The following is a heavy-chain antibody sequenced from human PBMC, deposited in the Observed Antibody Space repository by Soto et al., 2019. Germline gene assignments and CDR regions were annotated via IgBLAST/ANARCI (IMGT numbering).Heavy chain of an antibody. D-gene: IGHD2-2*01. CDR3: ARIRKKDIVVVPAAIDAFDI. CDR1: GFTFSSYS. Sequence: GGSLRLSCAASGFTFSSYSMNWVRQAPGKGLEWVSYISSSSTIYYADSVKGRFTISRDNAKNSLYLQMNSLRAEDTAVYYCARIRKKDIVVVPAAIDAFDIWGQGTMVTVSS. V-gene: IGHV3-48*04. CDR2: ISSSSTI. J-gene: IGHJ3*02.